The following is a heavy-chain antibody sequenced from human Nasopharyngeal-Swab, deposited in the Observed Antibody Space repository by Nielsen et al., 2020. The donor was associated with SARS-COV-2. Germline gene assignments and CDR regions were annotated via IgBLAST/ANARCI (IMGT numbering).Heavy chain of an antibody. D-gene: IGHD5-18*01. CDR1: GGTFSSYA. J-gene: IGHJ4*02. V-gene: IGHV1-69*04. CDR2: IIPILGIA. Sequence: VKVSCKASGGTFSSYAISWVRQAPGQGLEWMGRIIPILGIANYAQKFQGRVTITADKSTSTAYMELSSLRSEDTAGDDCAGGGTGYSYGYWGDWGQGTLVTVSS. CDR3: AGGGTGYSYGYWGD.